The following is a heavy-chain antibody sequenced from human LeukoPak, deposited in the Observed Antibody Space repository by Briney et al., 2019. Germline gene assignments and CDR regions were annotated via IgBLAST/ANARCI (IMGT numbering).Heavy chain of an antibody. J-gene: IGHJ4*02. CDR2: ISYDGSNK. CDR1: GFTFSSYA. V-gene: IGHV3-30*04. D-gene: IGHD5-18*01. CDR3: ARIKLWIY. Sequence: PGGSLRLSCAASGFTFSSYAMSWVRQAPGKGLEWVAVISYDGSNKYYADSVKGRFTISRDNSKNTLYLQMNSLRAEDTAVYYCARIKLWIYWGQGTLVTVSS.